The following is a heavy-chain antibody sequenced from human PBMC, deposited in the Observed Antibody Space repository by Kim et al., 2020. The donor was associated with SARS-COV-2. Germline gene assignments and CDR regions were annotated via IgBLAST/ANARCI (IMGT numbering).Heavy chain of an antibody. Sequence: SVKVSCKASGGTFDNFAISWVRQAPGQGLEWMGRLFPMRGKTDYAQKFEGTVSMTADTSTSTAYMELSSLTSDDTGVYYCARSTVTACFSVCIWYFDLW. CDR1: GGTFDNFA. J-gene: IGHJ2*01. D-gene: IGHD4-4*01. V-gene: IGHV1-69*04. CDR2: LFPMRGKT. CDR3: ARSTVTACFSVCIWYFDL.